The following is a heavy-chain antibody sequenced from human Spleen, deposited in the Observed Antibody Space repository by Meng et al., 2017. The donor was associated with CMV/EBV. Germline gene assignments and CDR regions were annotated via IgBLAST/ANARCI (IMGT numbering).Heavy chain of an antibody. V-gene: IGHV1-2*02. CDR1: GYTFTGYY. D-gene: IGHD2-2*01. CDR2: INPNSGGT. J-gene: IGHJ5*02. Sequence: VSCKASGYTFTGYYMHWVRQAPGQGLEWMGWINPNSGGTNYAQKFQGRVTMTRDTSISTAYMELSRLRSDDTAVYYCARYPGIVVVPAAINWFDPWGQGTLVTVSS. CDR3: ARYPGIVVVPAAINWFDP.